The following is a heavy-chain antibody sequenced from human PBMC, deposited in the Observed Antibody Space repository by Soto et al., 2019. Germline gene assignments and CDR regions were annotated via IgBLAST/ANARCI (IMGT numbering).Heavy chain of an antibody. Sequence: RGSLRLSCAASGFTFSSYAMSWVRQAPGKGLEWVSAISGSGGSTYYADSVKGRFTISRDNSKNTLYLQMNSLRAEDTAVYYCAKAHYYDSSGYYYRGGRYYYYGMDVWGQGTTVTVSS. CDR3: AKAHYYDSSGYYYRGGRYYYYGMDV. CDR2: ISGSGGST. J-gene: IGHJ6*02. D-gene: IGHD3-22*01. V-gene: IGHV3-23*01. CDR1: GFTFSSYA.